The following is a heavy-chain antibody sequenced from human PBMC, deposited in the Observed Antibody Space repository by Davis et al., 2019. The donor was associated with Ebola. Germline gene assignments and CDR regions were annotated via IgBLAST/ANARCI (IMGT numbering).Heavy chain of an antibody. CDR3: ARVYCSGGSCYYYGMDV. D-gene: IGHD2-15*01. V-gene: IGHV3-30-3*01. Sequence: GESLKISCAASGFTFSSYAMHWVRQAPGKGLEWVAVISYDGSNKYYADSVKGRFTISRDNSKNTLYLQMNSLRAEDTAVYYCARVYCSGGSCYYYGMDVWGKGTTVTVSS. CDR2: ISYDGSNK. CDR1: GFTFSSYA. J-gene: IGHJ6*04.